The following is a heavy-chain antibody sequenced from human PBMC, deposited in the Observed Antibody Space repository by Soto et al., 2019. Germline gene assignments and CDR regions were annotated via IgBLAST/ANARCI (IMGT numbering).Heavy chain of an antibody. CDR3: ASTTIYCNNTICYVDGYFDC. Sequence: GGSLRLSCTASGFTFSTYAMSWVRQAPGKGLEWVSGISGSGGSTYYADSVKGRFTISRDNSRDTLYLQMSSLRAEDTAVYYCASTTIYCNNTICYVDGYFDCWGQGTRVTVSS. D-gene: IGHD2-2*01. CDR2: ISGSGGST. J-gene: IGHJ4*02. V-gene: IGHV3-23*01. CDR1: GFTFSTYA.